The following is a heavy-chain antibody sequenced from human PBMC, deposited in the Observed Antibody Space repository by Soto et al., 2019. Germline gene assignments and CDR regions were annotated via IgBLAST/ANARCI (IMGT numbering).Heavy chain of an antibody. J-gene: IGHJ4*02. V-gene: IGHV4-39*01. Sequence: QLQRQESGPGLVKPSETLSLTCTVSGGSISSSSYYWGWIRQTPGKGLEWIGSIYYSGSTYYNPSLKSRVTISVDTSKNQFSLKLSSVTAADTAVYYCARMVGRSEYYFDYWGQGTLVTVSS. CDR2: IYYSGST. CDR3: ARMVGRSEYYFDY. D-gene: IGHD2-15*01. CDR1: GGSISSSSYY.